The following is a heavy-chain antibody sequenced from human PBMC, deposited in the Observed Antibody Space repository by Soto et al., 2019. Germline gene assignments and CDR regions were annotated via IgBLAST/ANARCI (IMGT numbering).Heavy chain of an antibody. CDR3: ARFTGSNYYYYYMVV. CDR2: IIPILGIA. D-gene: IGHD1-1*01. V-gene: IGHV1-69*02. J-gene: IGHJ6*03. CDR1: GGTFSSYT. Sequence: SVKVSCKASGGTFSSYTISWVRQAPGQGLEWMGRIIPILGIANYAQKFQGRVTITADKSTSTAYMELSSLRSEDTAVYYCARFTGSNYYYYYMVVWGKGTTVNVSS.